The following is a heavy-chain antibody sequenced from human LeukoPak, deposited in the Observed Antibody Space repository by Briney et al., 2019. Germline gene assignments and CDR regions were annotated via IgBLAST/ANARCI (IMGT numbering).Heavy chain of an antibody. J-gene: IGHJ4*02. Sequence: GGSLRLSCAASGFTFSSYAMSWVRQAPGQGLEWVSYISKDSKTIYYAESVKGRFTISRDNAQNSLYLQMNSLRPEDTAVYYCARLNGIALAGTWTSQDDSWGQGTLVTVSS. CDR2: ISKDSKTI. D-gene: IGHD6-19*01. CDR1: GFTFSSYA. V-gene: IGHV3-48*04. CDR3: ARLNGIALAGTWTSQDDS.